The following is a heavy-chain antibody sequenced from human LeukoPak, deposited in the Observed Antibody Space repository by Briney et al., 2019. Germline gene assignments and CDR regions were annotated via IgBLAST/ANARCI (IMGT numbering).Heavy chain of an antibody. D-gene: IGHD5-24*01. V-gene: IGHV4-39*01. J-gene: IGHJ4*02. CDR2: IYYSGHT. Sequence: SETLSLTCTVSSDSISSSSNYWAWVRQSPGKGLEWIGAIYYSGHTYYNPSLKSRITMSVDTSKNQFSLKVSYVTAADTAVYYCARHEEEDGYNAKTIDYWGQGTLVTVDS. CDR1: SDSISSSSNY. CDR3: ARHEEEDGYNAKTIDY.